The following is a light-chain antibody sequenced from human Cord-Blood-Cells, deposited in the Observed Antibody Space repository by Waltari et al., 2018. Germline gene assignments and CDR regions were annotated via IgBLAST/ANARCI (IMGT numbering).Light chain of an antibody. CDR2: DAS. CDR1: QSISSW. CDR3: QQYNSYWT. Sequence: DIQMTQSPSTLSASVGDSVTITCRASQSISSWLAWYQQKPGKAPNILIYDASSLESGVPSRFSGSGSGTEFTLTISSLQPDDFATYYCQQYNSYWTFGQGTKVEIK. J-gene: IGKJ1*01. V-gene: IGKV1-5*01.